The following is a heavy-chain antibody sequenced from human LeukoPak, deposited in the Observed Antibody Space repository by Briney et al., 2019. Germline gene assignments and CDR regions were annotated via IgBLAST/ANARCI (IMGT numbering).Heavy chain of an antibody. J-gene: IGHJ3*02. Sequence: SETLSLTCTVSGGSISSGGYYWSWIRQPPGQGLEWIGEINHSGSTNYNPSLKSRVTISVDTSKNQFSLKLSSVTAADTAVYYCARDVAVVVMGAFDIWGQGTMVTVSS. V-gene: IGHV4-39*07. CDR2: INHSGST. D-gene: IGHD3-22*01. CDR3: ARDVAVVVMGAFDI. CDR1: GGSISSGGYY.